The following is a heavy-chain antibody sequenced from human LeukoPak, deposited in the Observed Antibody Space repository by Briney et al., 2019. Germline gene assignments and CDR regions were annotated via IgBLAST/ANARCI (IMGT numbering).Heavy chain of an antibody. Sequence: GGSLRLSCAASAFTFSDYSMNWVRQAPGKGLEWLSYVSGSGDTIYYADSVKGRFTISRDNAKNSLYLQMNSLRAEDTAVYHCARGHQQLDGMDVWGQGTTVTVSS. V-gene: IGHV3-48*01. CDR3: ARGHQQLDGMDV. CDR1: AFTFSDYS. CDR2: VSGSGDTI. J-gene: IGHJ6*02. D-gene: IGHD6-6*01.